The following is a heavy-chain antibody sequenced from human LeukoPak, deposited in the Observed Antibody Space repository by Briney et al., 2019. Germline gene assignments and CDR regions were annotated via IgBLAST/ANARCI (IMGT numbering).Heavy chain of an antibody. CDR2: ISAYNGNT. D-gene: IGHD3-10*01. Sequence: GASVKVSCKASGYTFTSYGISWVRQAPGQGLEWMGWISAYNGNTNYAQKLQGRVTMTTDTSTNTAYMELRSLRSDDTAMYYCARDFITMVRGPAGNWGQGTLVTVSS. V-gene: IGHV1-18*01. CDR1: GYTFTSYG. CDR3: ARDFITMVRGPAGN. J-gene: IGHJ4*02.